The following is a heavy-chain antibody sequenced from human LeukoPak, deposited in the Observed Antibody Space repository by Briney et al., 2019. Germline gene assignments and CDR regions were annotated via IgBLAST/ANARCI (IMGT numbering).Heavy chain of an antibody. Sequence: SETLSLTCAVYGESFSGYYWSWIRQPPGKGLEWIGEINHSGSTNYNPSLKSRVTISVDTSKNQFSLKLSSVTAADTAVYYCARKGDYWGQGTLVTVSS. V-gene: IGHV4-34*01. J-gene: IGHJ4*02. CDR2: INHSGST. CDR1: GESFSGYY. CDR3: ARKGDY.